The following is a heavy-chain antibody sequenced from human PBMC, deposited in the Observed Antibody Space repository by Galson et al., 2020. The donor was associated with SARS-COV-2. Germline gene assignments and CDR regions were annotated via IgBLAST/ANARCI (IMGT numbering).Heavy chain of an antibody. CDR1: GFPFSSYA. Sequence: GESLKISCAASGFPFSSYAMHWVRQAPGKGLEWVAVISYDGSNKYYADSVKGRFTISRDNSKNTLYLQMNSLRAEDTAVYYCARDSVAAADAFDIWGQGTMVTVSS. CDR3: ARDSVAAADAFDI. J-gene: IGHJ3*02. V-gene: IGHV3-30*04. CDR2: ISYDGSNK. D-gene: IGHD6-25*01.